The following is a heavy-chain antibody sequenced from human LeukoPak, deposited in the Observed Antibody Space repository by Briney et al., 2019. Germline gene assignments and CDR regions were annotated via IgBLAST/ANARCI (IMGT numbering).Heavy chain of an antibody. D-gene: IGHD5-18*01. CDR2: ISSSGNTI. V-gene: IGHV3-48*04. CDR3: ARLRGYSYGYGDY. J-gene: IGHJ4*02. Sequence: GGSLRLSCAASGFTFSSYSMNWVRQAPGKGLEGVSYISSSGNTIDYADSVKGRFTIPRDNAQNSLYLQMVSLRAEDTAVYYCARLRGYSYGYGDYWGQGTLVTVSS. CDR1: GFTFSSYS.